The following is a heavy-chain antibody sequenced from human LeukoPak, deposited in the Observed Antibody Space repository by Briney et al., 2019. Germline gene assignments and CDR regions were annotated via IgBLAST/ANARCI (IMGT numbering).Heavy chain of an antibody. CDR3: ARVSSSGWHFDY. V-gene: IGHV4-59*01. CDR1: GVSISNYY. J-gene: IGHJ4*02. Sequence: SETLSLTCTVSGVSISNYYWSWIRQPPGKGLEWIGYMYYSGSTNYNPSLKSRVTISVDTSKNQFSLKLNSVTAADTAVYYCARVSSSGWHFDYWGQGTLVTVSS. CDR2: MYYSGST. D-gene: IGHD6-19*01.